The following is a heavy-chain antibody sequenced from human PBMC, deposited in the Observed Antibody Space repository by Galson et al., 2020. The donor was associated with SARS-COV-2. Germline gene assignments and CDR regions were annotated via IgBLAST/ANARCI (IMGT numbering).Heavy chain of an antibody. CDR3: ARDQDCSSTSCYFRRGYYYYYLDG. D-gene: IGHD2-2*01. CDR1: GGSISSSNW. V-gene: IGHV4-4*02. Sequence: SETLSLTCAVSGGSISSSNWWSWVRQPPGKGLEWIGEIYHSGSTNYNPSLKSRVTISVDKSKNQFSLKLSSVTAADTAGYYCARDQDCSSTSCYFRRGYYYYYLDGWGKGTTVTVSS. J-gene: IGHJ6*03. CDR2: IYHSGST.